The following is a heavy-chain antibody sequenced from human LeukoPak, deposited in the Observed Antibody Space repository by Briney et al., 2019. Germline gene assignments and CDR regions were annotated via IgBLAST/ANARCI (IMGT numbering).Heavy chain of an antibody. Sequence: GGSLRLSCAASGFTFSSYEMNWVRQAPGKGLEWVSYISSSGDTIYYADSVKGRFTISRDNAKNSLYLQMNSLRAEDTAVYYCARDQYDSDYLDVWQKGTMTTAS. V-gene: IGHV3-48*03. CDR2: ISSSGDTI. D-gene: IGHD3-22*01. CDR3: ARDQYDSDYLDV. J-gene: IGHJ6*03. CDR1: GFTFSSYE.